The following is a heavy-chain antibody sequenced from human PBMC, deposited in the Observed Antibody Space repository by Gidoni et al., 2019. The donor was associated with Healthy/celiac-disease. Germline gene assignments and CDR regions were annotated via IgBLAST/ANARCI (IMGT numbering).Heavy chain of an antibody. V-gene: IGHV3-21*01. CDR2: ISSSSSYI. J-gene: IGHJ4*02. Sequence: EVQLVESGGGLVKPGGSLRLSCAASGFTFSSYSMNWVRQAPGKGLEWVSSISSSSSYIYYADSVKGRFTISRDNAKNSLYLQMNSRRAEDTAVYYCARDHHVSSGYSSSSGDYWGQGTLVTVSS. CDR3: ARDHHVSSGYSSSSGDY. D-gene: IGHD6-6*01. CDR1: GFTFSSYS.